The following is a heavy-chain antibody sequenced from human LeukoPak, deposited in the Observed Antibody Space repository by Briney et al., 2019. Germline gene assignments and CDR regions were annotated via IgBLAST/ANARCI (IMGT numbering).Heavy chain of an antibody. J-gene: IGHJ4*02. D-gene: IGHD2-15*01. CDR3: ATDGPPEQVVSASFVY. CDR1: GLTFKTYG. V-gene: IGHV3-33*01. Sequence: GGSLRLSCVVSGLTFKTYGMHWLRQAPGKGLEWVGAISFDGKNQYYGDSVKGRFTISRDDSKNTLFLQMNSLRAEDTALYYCATDGPPEQVVSASFVYWGQGALVTVSS. CDR2: ISFDGKNQ.